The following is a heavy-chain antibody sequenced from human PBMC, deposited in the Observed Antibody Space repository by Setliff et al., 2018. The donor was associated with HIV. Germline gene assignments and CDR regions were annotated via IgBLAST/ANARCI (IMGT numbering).Heavy chain of an antibody. CDR1: GFTFRRFS. D-gene: IGHD2-21*02. CDR2: IQGDGSRT. CDR3: AKELDCGGDCFAYFDS. J-gene: IGHJ4*02. Sequence: GGSLRLSCAASGFTFRRFSMHWVRQAPGKALEWVSLIQGDGSRTYYADSVKGRFTISRDNRKNSLYLQMNSLTAEDTAWYYCAKELDCGGDCFAYFDSWGQGTLVTVSS. V-gene: IGHV3-43D*04.